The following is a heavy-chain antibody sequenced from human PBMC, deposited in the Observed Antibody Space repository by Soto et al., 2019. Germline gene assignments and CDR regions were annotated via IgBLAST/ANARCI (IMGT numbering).Heavy chain of an antibody. Sequence: SETLSLTCTVSGGSISSYYWSWIRQPPGKGLEWIGYIYYSGSPNYNPSLKSRVTISVDTSKNQFSLKLSSVTAADTAVYYCARDLDGCSGGSCYSSFDIWGQGTIVTVSS. D-gene: IGHD2-15*01. CDR2: IYYSGSP. J-gene: IGHJ3*02. V-gene: IGHV4-59*01. CDR3: ARDLDGCSGGSCYSSFDI. CDR1: GGSISSYY.